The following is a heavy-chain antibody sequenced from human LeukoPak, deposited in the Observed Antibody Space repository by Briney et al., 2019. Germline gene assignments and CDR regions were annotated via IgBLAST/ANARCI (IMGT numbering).Heavy chain of an antibody. V-gene: IGHV4-59*01. D-gene: IGHD4-11*01. CDR3: ARGPPMTTVTTYYYYYMDV. J-gene: IGHJ6*03. Sequence: SETLSLTCTVSGGSISSYYWSWIRQPPGKGLEWIGYIYYSGSTNYNPSLKSQVTISVDTSKNQFSLKLSSVTAADTAVYYCARGPPMTTVTTYYYYYMDVWGKGTTVTVSS. CDR2: IYYSGST. CDR1: GGSISSYY.